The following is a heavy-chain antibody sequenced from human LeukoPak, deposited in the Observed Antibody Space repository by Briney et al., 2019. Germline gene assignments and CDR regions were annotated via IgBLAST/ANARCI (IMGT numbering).Heavy chain of an antibody. V-gene: IGHV4-31*03. J-gene: IGHJ4*02. Sequence: SQTLSLTCTVSGGSIRSGGYYWNWLRQHPGKGLEWIGYIYYSGSTYYNPSLKSRVTISVDTSKNQFSLKLSSVTAADTAVYYCARVDYDGSGYNFDSWGQGTLVTVSS. D-gene: IGHD3-22*01. CDR1: GGSIRSGGYY. CDR3: ARVDYDGSGYNFDS. CDR2: IYYSGST.